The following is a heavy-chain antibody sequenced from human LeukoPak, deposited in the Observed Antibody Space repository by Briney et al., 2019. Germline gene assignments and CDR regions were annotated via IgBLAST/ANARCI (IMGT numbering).Heavy chain of an antibody. Sequence: SETLTLTCTASGGSIISYYWSWIRQPPGKGLEWIGYIYYSGSTNYNPSLKSRVTISVDTSKNQFSLKLSSVTAADTAVYYCARGGYSYGPAVLNWFDPWGPGTLVTVSS. V-gene: IGHV4-59*01. D-gene: IGHD5-18*01. J-gene: IGHJ5*02. CDR3: ARGGYSYGPAVLNWFDP. CDR1: GGSIISYY. CDR2: IYYSGST.